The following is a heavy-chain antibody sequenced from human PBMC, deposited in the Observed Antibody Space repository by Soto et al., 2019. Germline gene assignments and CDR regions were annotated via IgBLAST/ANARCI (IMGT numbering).Heavy chain of an antibody. Sequence: GGSLRLSCAASGFTFSDYYMSWIRQAPGKGLEWVSYISSSSSYTNYADSVKGRFTISRENAKNSLYLQMNSLRAEDTAVYYCAREIGDSSGYYPRWGQGTLVTVSS. CDR1: GFTFSDYY. CDR3: AREIGDSSGYYPR. D-gene: IGHD3-22*01. CDR2: ISSSSSYT. V-gene: IGHV3-11*06. J-gene: IGHJ4*02.